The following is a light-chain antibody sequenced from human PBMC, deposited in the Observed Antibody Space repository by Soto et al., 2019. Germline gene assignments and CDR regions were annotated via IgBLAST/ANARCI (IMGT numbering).Light chain of an antibody. Sequence: QSVLTQPPSASGTPGQRVTISCSGSSSNIGSNSVNWYQELPGTAPKLLIYSNNQRPSGVPDRFSGSKSGTSASLAISGLQSEDDAYYYCAAWEDSLNVRYVLGSGLNFTVL. CDR1: SSNIGSNS. CDR3: AAWEDSLNVRYV. CDR2: SNN. V-gene: IGLV1-44*01. J-gene: IGLJ1*01.